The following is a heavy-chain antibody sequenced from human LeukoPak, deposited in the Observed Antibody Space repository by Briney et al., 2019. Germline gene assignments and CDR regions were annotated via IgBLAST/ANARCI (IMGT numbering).Heavy chain of an antibody. CDR3: ARGSIAAAGGRFDY. V-gene: IGHV3-30-3*01. CDR1: GFTFSSYA. J-gene: IGHJ4*02. Sequence: GRSQRLSCAASGFTFSSYAMHWVRQAPGKGLEWVAVISYDGSNKYYADSVKGRFTISRDNSKNTLYLQMNSLRAEDTAVYYCARGSIAAAGGRFDYWGQGTLVTVPS. D-gene: IGHD6-13*01. CDR2: ISYDGSNK.